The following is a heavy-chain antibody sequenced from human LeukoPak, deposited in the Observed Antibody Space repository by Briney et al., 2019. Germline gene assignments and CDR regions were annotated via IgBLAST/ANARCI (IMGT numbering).Heavy chain of an antibody. Sequence: GGLRHSCAAPGVTFRDFSMHSVREALRKGLEWVSLISVDGSAPHSANSLKGHFPFSRDNSKNSLYVQMSGLRVEDTAFYYCAKGNNTFSSTFDYWGQGSLVTVSS. D-gene: IGHD2/OR15-2a*01. CDR3: AKGNNTFSSTFDY. J-gene: IGHJ4*02. V-gene: IGHV3-43*02. CDR2: ISVDGSAP. CDR1: GVTFRDFS.